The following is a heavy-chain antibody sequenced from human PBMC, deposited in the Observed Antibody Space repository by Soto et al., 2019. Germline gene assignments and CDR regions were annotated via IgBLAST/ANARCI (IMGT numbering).Heavy chain of an antibody. CDR1: GGSISGSGYY. J-gene: IGHJ6*02. CDR2: IYHSGST. CDR3: ARVGVAGATAR. V-gene: IGHV4-39*07. Sequence: PSETLSLTCTVSGGSISGSGYYWGWIRQPPGKGLEWIGTIYHSGSTYSNPSLKSRVTISVDTSKNQFSLKLSSVTAADTAVYYCARVGVAGATARWGQGTTVTVS. D-gene: IGHD6-19*01.